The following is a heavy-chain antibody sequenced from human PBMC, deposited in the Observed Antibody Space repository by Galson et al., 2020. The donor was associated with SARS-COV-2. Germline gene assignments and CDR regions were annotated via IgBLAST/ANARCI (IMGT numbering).Heavy chain of an antibody. V-gene: IGHV2-26*01. J-gene: IGHJ4*02. D-gene: IGHD4-17*01. CDR3: ARIDWGVYGGNSIGVFDY. CDR2: IFSNDEK. CDR1: GFSLSNARMG. Sequence: SGPTLVKPTETLTLTCTVSGFSLSNARMGVSWIRQPPGKALEWLAHIFSNDEKSYSTSLKSRLTISKDTSKSQVVLTMTNMDPVDKATYYWARIDWGVYGGNSIGVFDYWGQGTLVTVSS.